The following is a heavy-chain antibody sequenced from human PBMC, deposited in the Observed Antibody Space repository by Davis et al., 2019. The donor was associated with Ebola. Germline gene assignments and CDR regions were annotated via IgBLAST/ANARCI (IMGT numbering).Heavy chain of an antibody. CDR1: GFTVSSNH. J-gene: IGHJ4*02. CDR3: ATTQWLREFDN. Sequence: GGSLKISCTASGFTVSSNHMSWVRQAPGKVLEWVSVIYDQSTAYADAVRGRFIISRDKSNNTLSLEMSSLRVDDTAVYYCATTQWLREFDNWGQGTLVTVSS. V-gene: IGHV3-53*05. D-gene: IGHD6-19*01. CDR2: IYDQST.